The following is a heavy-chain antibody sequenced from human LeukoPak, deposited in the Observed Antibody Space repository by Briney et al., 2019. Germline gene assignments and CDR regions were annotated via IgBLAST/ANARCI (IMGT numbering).Heavy chain of an antibody. Sequence: PSETLSLTCTVSGGSISSYYWSWIRQPPGKGLEWIGYIYYSGSTNYNPSLKSRVTISVDTSKNQFSLKLSSVTAADTAVYYCARVMFSVAGTKFDYWGQGTLVTVPS. CDR2: IYYSGST. V-gene: IGHV4-59*01. CDR3: ARVMFSVAGTKFDY. J-gene: IGHJ4*02. D-gene: IGHD6-19*01. CDR1: GGSISSYY.